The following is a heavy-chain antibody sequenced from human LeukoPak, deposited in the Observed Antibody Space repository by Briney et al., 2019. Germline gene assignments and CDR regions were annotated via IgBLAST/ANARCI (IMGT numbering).Heavy chain of an antibody. D-gene: IGHD5-18*01. CDR2: IYHSGST. V-gene: IGHV4-38-2*02. J-gene: IGHJ4*02. CDR1: GYSISSGYY. CDR3: ARGSVDTAMARDY. Sequence: SETLSLTCTVSGYSISSGYYWGWIRQPPGKGLEWIGSIYHSGSTYYNPSLKSRVTISVDTSKNQFSLKLSSVTAADTAVYYCARGSVDTAMARDYWGQGTLVTVSS.